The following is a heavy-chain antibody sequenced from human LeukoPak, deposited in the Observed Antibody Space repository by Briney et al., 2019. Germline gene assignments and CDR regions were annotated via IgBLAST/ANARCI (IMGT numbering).Heavy chain of an antibody. J-gene: IGHJ4*02. Sequence: RASVKVSCKASGGTFSSYAISWVRQAPGQGLEWMGGIIPIFGTANYAQKFQGRVTMTRDTSTSTVYMELSSLRSEDTAVYYCARDQGSYYPYGGDYWGQGTLVAVSS. CDR1: GGTFSSYA. D-gene: IGHD3-10*01. CDR2: IIPIFGTA. CDR3: ARDQGSYYPYGGDY. V-gene: IGHV1-69*05.